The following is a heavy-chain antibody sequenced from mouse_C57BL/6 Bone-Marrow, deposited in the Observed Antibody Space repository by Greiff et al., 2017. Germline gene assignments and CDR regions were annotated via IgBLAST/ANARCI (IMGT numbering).Heavy chain of an antibody. CDR1: GYSFTDYN. D-gene: IGHD2-4*01. J-gene: IGHJ4*01. Sequence: EVQLQQSGPGLVKPGASVKISCKASGYSFTDYNMNWVKQSNGKSLEWIGVINPNYGTTSYNQKFKGKATLTVDQSSYTAYLQLKSLTSEDSAVYYCARSYDYDYAMDYWGQGTSVTVSS. CDR2: INPNYGTT. CDR3: ARSYDYDYAMDY. V-gene: IGHV1-39*01.